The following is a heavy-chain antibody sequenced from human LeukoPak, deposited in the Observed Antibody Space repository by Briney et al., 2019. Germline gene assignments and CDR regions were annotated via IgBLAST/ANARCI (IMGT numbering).Heavy chain of an antibody. V-gene: IGHV4-39*07. CDR1: GVSISSSSYY. Sequence: PSETLSLTCTVSGVSISSSSYYWGWIRQPPGKGLEWIGSIYYSGSTYYNPSLKSRVTISVDTSKNQFSLKLNSVTAADTAVYYCARAAWYNWNLRDSYYFDYWGQGTLVTVSS. D-gene: IGHD1-20*01. CDR2: IYYSGST. J-gene: IGHJ4*02. CDR3: ARAAWYNWNLRDSYYFDY.